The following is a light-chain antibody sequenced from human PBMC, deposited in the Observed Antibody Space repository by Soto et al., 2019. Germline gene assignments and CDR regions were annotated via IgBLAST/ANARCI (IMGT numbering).Light chain of an antibody. Sequence: PVLTQSSSASASLGSSAKLTCTLSSGHSSYNIAWHQQQPGKAPRYLMKLEGSRSYNKGSGVPDRFSGSSSGADRYLTITNLHSEDEADYYCETWDSIPHVVFGRGTQLTVL. CDR3: ETWDSIPHVV. V-gene: IGLV4-60*03. CDR1: SGHSSYN. CDR2: LEGSRSY. J-gene: IGLJ2*01.